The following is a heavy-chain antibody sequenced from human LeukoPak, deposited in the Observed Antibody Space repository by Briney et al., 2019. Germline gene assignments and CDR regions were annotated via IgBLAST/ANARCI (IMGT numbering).Heavy chain of an antibody. CDR1: GGSISSYY. V-gene: IGHV4-59*08. D-gene: IGHD5-24*01. Sequence: PSETLSLTCTVSGGSISSYYWSWIRQPPGKGLEWIGYFYYSGSTNYNPSLKSRVTISVDTSKNQFSLKLSSVTAADTAVYYCARHVGDGYNPDYWGQGTLVTASS. CDR3: ARHVGDGYNPDY. J-gene: IGHJ4*02. CDR2: FYYSGST.